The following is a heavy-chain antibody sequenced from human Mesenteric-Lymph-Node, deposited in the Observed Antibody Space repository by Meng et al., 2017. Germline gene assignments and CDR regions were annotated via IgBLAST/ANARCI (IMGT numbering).Heavy chain of an antibody. V-gene: IGHV4-28*03. CDR3: ARVNGDCFSTICYKGWFDP. CDR2: IYYSGST. J-gene: IGHJ5*02. CDR1: GYSISSSNW. D-gene: IGHD2-2*02. Sequence: QVQLQEAGPGLVKPSDTLSLPCAVAGYSISSSNWWGWIRQPSGKGLEWIGYIYYSGSTYYNPSLESRVTMSVDTSKNQFSLNLNSVTAADTAVYYCARVNGDCFSTICYKGWFDPWGQGTLVTVSS.